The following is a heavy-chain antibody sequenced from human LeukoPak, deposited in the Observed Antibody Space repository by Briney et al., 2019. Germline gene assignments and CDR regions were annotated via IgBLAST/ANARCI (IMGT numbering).Heavy chain of an antibody. CDR1: GFTFSSYS. V-gene: IGHV3-30*03. CDR3: TSDYCASINCYLIDY. J-gene: IGHJ4*02. D-gene: IGHD4/OR15-4a*01. Sequence: GGSLRLSCAGSGFTFSSYSMNWVRQAPGKGLEWVAVISYDGSNKYYADSVKGRFTITRDNSKNTLYLQMNSLRPEDTAVYFCTSDYCASINCYLIDYWGQGTLVTVSS. CDR2: ISYDGSNK.